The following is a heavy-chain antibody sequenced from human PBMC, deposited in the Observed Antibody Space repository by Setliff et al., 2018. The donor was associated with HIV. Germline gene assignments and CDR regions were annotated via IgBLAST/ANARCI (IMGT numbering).Heavy chain of an antibody. D-gene: IGHD2-15*01. CDR2: ISSSSSYI. J-gene: IGHJ6*02. Sequence: GGSLRLSCASSGFTFSSYAMTWVRQAPGKGLECVAVISSSSSYIYYADSVKGRFTISRDNAKNSLYLQMNSLRAEDTAVYYCARKLLTRPNYYGMDVWGQGTTVTVSS. CDR3: ARKLLTRPNYYGMDV. CDR1: GFTFSSYA. V-gene: IGHV3-21*01.